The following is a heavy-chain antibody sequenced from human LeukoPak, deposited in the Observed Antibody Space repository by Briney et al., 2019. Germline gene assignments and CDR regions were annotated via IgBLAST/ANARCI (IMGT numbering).Heavy chain of an antibody. J-gene: IGHJ4*02. CDR1: GYTFTDYY. CDR3: ASDITKTTCGDY. Sequence: GASVKVSFKTFGYTFTDYYIHWVRQAPGQGLEWIGTMNPNTGGADYSQRFQGRVTTTRDTSVNTAYMELSNPESDDTAVYYCASDITKTTCGDYWGQGTLITVSS. V-gene: IGHV1-2*02. CDR2: MNPNTGGA. D-gene: IGHD1-7*01.